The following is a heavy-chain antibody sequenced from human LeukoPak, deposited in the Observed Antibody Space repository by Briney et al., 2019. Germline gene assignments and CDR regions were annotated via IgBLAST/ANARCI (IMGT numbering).Heavy chain of an antibody. J-gene: IGHJ4*02. Sequence: AEGSLRLSCVASGFTFEKYVMNWVRQAPGKGLEWLATIYGSGVSTSYADSVKGRFTISRDNSKNTLYLQMNSLRAEDTAMYFCAKDLGWELPAEAYWGQGILVTVSS. V-gene: IGHV3-23*01. CDR2: IYGSGVST. CDR1: GFTFEKYV. D-gene: IGHD1-26*01. CDR3: AKDLGWELPAEAY.